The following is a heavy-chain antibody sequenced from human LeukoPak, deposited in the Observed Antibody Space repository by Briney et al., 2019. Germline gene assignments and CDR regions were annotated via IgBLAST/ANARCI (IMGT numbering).Heavy chain of an antibody. D-gene: IGHD3-3*01. V-gene: IGHV4-59*01. CDR1: GVSIASSY. CDR2: ISNSGST. CDR3: ARAQYDGLSTGYTGGFYYIDV. J-gene: IGHJ6*03. Sequence: SETLSLSCTVSGVSIASSYRSWVRQPPGKGLEWIGYISNSGSTTYSPSPKSRLTISVHMSKNQFSLNLHSVTTADTAVYYCARAQYDGLSTGYTGGFYYIDVWGKGTTVSVSS.